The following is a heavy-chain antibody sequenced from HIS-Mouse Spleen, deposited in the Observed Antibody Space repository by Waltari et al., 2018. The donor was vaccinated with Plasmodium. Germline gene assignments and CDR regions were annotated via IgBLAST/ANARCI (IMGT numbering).Heavy chain of an antibody. V-gene: IGHV4-39*01. J-gene: IGHJ4*02. Sequence: QLQLQESGPGLVKPSETLSLTCTVSGGSISSSSYYWVWIRQPPGRGLEWIGSIYYSGGTYYTPSLKSRVTISVDTSTNQFSRKLSSVTAADTAVYYCARRGGSYYYFDYWGQGTLVTVSS. CDR2: IYYSGGT. CDR1: GGSISSSSYY. CDR3: ARRGGSYYYFDY. D-gene: IGHD1-26*01.